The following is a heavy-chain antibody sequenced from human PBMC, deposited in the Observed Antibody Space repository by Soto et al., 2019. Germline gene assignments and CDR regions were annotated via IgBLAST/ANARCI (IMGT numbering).Heavy chain of an antibody. CDR2: IYWDSDK. CDR3: AFVSITCGGIGGFDAFHM. D-gene: IGHD3-16*01. J-gene: IGHJ3*02. V-gene: IGHV2-5*02. CDR1: GFSLITGTAG. Sequence: SGPTLVNPTQTLTLTCTFSGFSLITGTAGVGWVRQPPEKALEWLAVIYWDSDKRYSPSLRTRLSLTKDTSKKQVVFIMTEMDPMDTGTYYCAFVSITCGGIGGFDAFHMWGQGPVLSVSS.